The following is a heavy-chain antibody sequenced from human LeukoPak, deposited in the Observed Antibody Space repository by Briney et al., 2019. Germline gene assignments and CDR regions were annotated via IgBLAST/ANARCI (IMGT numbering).Heavy chain of an antibody. CDR3: AKARNGYDN. D-gene: IGHD5-24*01. J-gene: IGHJ4*02. V-gene: IGHV3-23*01. CDR2: ISASGAST. Sequence: GSLRLSCAASGFTFDDYAMHWVRQAPGKGLEWVSSISASGASTYYADSVKGRFTISRDNSKNTLYLQMNSLRAEDTALYYCAKARNGYDNWGQGTLVTVSS. CDR1: GFTFDDYA.